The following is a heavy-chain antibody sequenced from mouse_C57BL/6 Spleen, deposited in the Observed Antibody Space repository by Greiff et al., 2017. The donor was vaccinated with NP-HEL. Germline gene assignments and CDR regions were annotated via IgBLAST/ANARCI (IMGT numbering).Heavy chain of an antibody. CDR1: GFTFSSYG. V-gene: IGHV5-6*01. J-gene: IGHJ2*01. D-gene: IGHD1-1*01. Sequence: EVMLVESGGDLVKPGGSLKLSCAASGFTFSSYGMSWVRQTPDKRLEWVATISSGGSYTYYPDSVKGRFTISRDNAKNTLYLQMSSLKSEDTAMYCCASLYGSSSYYFDYWGKGTTLTVSS. CDR3: ASLYGSSSYYFDY. CDR2: ISSGGSYT.